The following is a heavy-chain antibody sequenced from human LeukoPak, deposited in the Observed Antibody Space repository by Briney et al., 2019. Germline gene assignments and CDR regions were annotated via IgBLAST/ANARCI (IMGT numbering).Heavy chain of an antibody. Sequence: QPGGSLRLSCAASGFTFSGTWMHWVRQPPGKGLVWVARITRDGISTTYAESVKGRFTISRDNAKNSLYLQMNSLRAEDTAVYYCARINDLDCSGGSCYWVSSGLLFDYWGQGTLVTVSS. V-gene: IGHV3-74*03. D-gene: IGHD2-15*01. J-gene: IGHJ4*02. CDR3: ARINDLDCSGGSCYWVSSGLLFDY. CDR1: GFTFSGTW. CDR2: ITRDGIST.